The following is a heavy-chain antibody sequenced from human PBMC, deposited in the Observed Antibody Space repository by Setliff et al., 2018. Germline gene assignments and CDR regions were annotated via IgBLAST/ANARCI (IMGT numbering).Heavy chain of an antibody. V-gene: IGHV4-31*03. CDR1: GDSISIGAYF. Sequence: SETLSLTCSVSGDSISIGAYFWSWIRHRPGEGLEYIGHITSSGYTNYSPSLQGRVAISEDTSENQFSLKLSSVAAADTAIYFCVRGRTSGLFLSRFDPWGQGTLVTVSS. CDR3: VRGRTSGLFLSRFDP. CDR2: ITSSGYT. J-gene: IGHJ5*02. D-gene: IGHD2-21*01.